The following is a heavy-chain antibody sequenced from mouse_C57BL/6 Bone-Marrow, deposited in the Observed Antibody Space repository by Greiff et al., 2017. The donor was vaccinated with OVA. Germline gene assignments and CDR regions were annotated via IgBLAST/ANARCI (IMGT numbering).Heavy chain of an antibody. V-gene: IGHV5-9-1*02. CDR1: GFTFSSYA. J-gene: IGHJ4*01. CDR2: ISSGGDYI. Sequence: EVQGVESGEGLVKPGGSLKLSCAASGFTFSSYAMSWVRQTPEKRLEWVAYISSGGDYIYYADTVKGRFTISRDNARNTLYLQMSSLKSEDTAMYYCTRDYYYGSPYAMDYWGQGTSVTVSS. D-gene: IGHD1-1*01. CDR3: TRDYYYGSPYAMDY.